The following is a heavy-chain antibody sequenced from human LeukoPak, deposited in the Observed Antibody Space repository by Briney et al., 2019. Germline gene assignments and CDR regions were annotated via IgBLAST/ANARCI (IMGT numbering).Heavy chain of an antibody. CDR2: ISGSGGST. D-gene: IGHD5-12*01. CDR1: GFTFSSYA. Sequence: PGGSLRLSCAASGFTFSSYAMSWVRRAPGKGLEWVSAISGSGGSTYYADSVKGRFTISRDNSKNTLYLQMNSLRAEDTAVYYCAKDKKGGGYEFDYWGQGTLVTVSS. CDR3: AKDKKGGGYEFDY. J-gene: IGHJ4*02. V-gene: IGHV3-23*01.